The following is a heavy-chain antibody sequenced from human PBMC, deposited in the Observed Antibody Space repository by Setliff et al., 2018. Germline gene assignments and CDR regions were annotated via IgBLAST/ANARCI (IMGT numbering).Heavy chain of an antibody. CDR1: GASISSPTYS. Sequence: ETLSLTCTVSGASISSPTYSWGWVRQAPGEGLVWVSRMNSDGSTKNYADSVKGRLTISRDNAKNSVYLQVNSLRAEDTAVYYCATNPPKGPSGGYYYDDPYYYYMDVWGKGTTVTVSS. CDR2: MNSDGSTK. J-gene: IGHJ6*03. CDR3: ATNPPKGPSGGYYYDDPYYYYMDV. V-gene: IGHV3-74*01. D-gene: IGHD3-22*01.